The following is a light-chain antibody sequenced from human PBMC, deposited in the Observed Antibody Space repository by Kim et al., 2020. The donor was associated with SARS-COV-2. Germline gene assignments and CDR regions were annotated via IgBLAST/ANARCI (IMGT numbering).Light chain of an antibody. CDR2: DAS. J-gene: IGKJ2*03. V-gene: IGKV1-12*01. Sequence: DIQMTQPPSSVSASVGDRVTVTCRASQGISSRLAWYHQKPGQAPKLLIYDASSLQSGVPSRFSGTGSGTDFTLTITSLQPEDFATYYCQHSYTFPFSFGQGTKLEI. CDR1: QGISSR. CDR3: QHSYTFPFS.